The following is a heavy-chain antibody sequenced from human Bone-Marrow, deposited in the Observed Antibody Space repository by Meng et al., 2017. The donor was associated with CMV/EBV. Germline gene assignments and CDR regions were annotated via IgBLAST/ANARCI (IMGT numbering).Heavy chain of an antibody. D-gene: IGHD2-8*01. CDR2: IQSGSWRT. CDR3: AKDYIVRGGLFDY. Sequence: GGSLRLSCAASGFTFSSYTMNWVRQAPGKGLEWVSVIQSGSWRTYYADSVKGRFTISRDNSQNTLYLQMNSLRAEDTAIYYCAKDYIVRGGLFDYWGQGTLVNGAS. V-gene: IGHV3-23*03. CDR1: GFTFSSYT. J-gene: IGHJ4*02.